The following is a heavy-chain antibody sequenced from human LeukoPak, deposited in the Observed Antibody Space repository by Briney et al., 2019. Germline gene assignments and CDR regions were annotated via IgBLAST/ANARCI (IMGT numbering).Heavy chain of an antibody. J-gene: IGHJ3*02. CDR2: IYSGGST. V-gene: IGHV3-53*01. CDR3: ARVLRYFDWLPDAFDI. Sequence: GGSLRLSCAASGFTVSSNYMSWVRQAPGKGLEWVSVIYSGGSTYYADSVKGRFTISRDNSKNTLYLQMNSLRAEDTAVYYCARVLRYFDWLPDAFDIWGQGTMVTVSS. CDR1: GFTVSSNY. D-gene: IGHD3-9*01.